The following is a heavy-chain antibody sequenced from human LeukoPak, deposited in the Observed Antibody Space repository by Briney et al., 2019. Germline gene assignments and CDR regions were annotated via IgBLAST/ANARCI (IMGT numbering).Heavy chain of an antibody. CDR2: FDPEDGET. CDR3: ATVYRGDSSVPNAFDI. D-gene: IGHD3-22*01. J-gene: IGHJ3*02. CDR1: GYTLTELS. V-gene: IGHV1-24*01. Sequence: ASVTVSCKVSGYTLTELSMHWVRQAPGKGLEWMGGFDPEDGETIYAQKFQGRVTMTEDTSTDTAYMELSSLRSEDTAVYYCATVYRGDSSVPNAFDIWGQGTMVTVSS.